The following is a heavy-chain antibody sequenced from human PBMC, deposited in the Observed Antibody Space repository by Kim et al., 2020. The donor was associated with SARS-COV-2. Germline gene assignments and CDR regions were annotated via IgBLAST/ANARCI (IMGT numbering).Heavy chain of an antibody. CDR2: ISSSSSTI. D-gene: IGHD3-10*01. V-gene: IGHV3-48*02. Sequence: GGSLRLSCAASGFTFSSYSMNWVRQAPGKGLEWVSYISSSSSTIYYADSVKGRFTISRDNAKNSLYLQMNSLRDEDTAVYYCASGGGSGRNYYYYYGMDVWGQGTTVTVSS. CDR1: GFTFSSYS. CDR3: ASGGGSGRNYYYYYGMDV. J-gene: IGHJ6*02.